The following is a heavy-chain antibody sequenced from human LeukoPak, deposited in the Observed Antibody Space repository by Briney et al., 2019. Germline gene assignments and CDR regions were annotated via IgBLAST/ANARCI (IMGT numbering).Heavy chain of an antibody. Sequence: SETLSLTCTVSGGSISSYYWSWIRQPPGKGLEWIGYIYYSGSTYYNPSLKSRVTISADTSKNQFSLKLSSVTAADTAVYYCARVYVGIVATIDYWGQGTLVTVSS. D-gene: IGHD5-12*01. J-gene: IGHJ4*02. V-gene: IGHV4-59*12. CDR2: IYYSGST. CDR1: GGSISSYY. CDR3: ARVYVGIVATIDY.